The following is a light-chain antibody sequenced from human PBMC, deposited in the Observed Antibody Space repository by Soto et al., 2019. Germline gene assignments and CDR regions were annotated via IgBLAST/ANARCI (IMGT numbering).Light chain of an antibody. Sequence: QSVLTQPRSVSGAPGQRVTISCTGSSSNIGAYYDVHWYQQVPGTAPKLLIFSNTNRPSGVPDRFSGSKSGTSASLAITGLQAEDEADYYCQSYDTSLRDYVFGTGTKVTVL. CDR1: SSNIGAYYD. CDR2: SNT. CDR3: QSYDTSLRDYV. J-gene: IGLJ1*01. V-gene: IGLV1-40*01.